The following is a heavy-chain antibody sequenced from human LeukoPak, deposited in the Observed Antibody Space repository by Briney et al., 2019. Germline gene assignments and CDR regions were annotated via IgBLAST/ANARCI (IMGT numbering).Heavy chain of an antibody. CDR3: ARRLLGSYELGY. D-gene: IGHD2-8*02. CDR1: RYKFTGFY. V-gene: IGHV1-2*02. J-gene: IGHJ4*02. Sequence: ASVKVSCKASRYKFTGFYVHSLRQAPGQGLKWMGWVNPNSGGTKYSQMFQGRVTMTSDTSITTAYMEVSSLRPDDTAVFYCARRLLGSYELGYWGQGTLVTVSS. CDR2: VNPNSGGT.